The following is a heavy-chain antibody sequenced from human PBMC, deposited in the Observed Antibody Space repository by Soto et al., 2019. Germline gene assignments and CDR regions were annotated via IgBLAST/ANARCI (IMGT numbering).Heavy chain of an antibody. Sequence: GGSLRLSCAASGFTFSSYAMHWVRQAPGKGLEWVAVISYDGSNKYYADSVKGRFTISRDNSKNTLYLQMNSLRAEDTAVYYCARDHSVAATALKYHSQYYYYYYGMDVWGQGTTVTVSS. J-gene: IGHJ6*02. CDR3: ARDHSVAATALKYHSQYYYYYYGMDV. CDR1: GFTFSSYA. D-gene: IGHD2-15*01. CDR2: ISYDGSNK. V-gene: IGHV3-30-3*01.